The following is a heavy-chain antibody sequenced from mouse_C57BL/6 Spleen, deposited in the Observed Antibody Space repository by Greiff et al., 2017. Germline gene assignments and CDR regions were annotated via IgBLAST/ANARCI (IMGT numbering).Heavy chain of an antibody. Sequence: QVQLQQPGAELVRPGSSVKLSCKASGYTFTSYWMHWVKQRPIQGLEWIGNIDPSDSETHYNPKFKDKATLTVDKSSSTAYMQLSSLTSKDSAVYYCARGGTAQALYYFDYWGQGTTLTVS. CDR1: GYTFTSYW. CDR2: IDPSDSET. CDR3: ARGGTAQALYYFDY. D-gene: IGHD3-2*02. V-gene: IGHV1-52*01. J-gene: IGHJ2*01.